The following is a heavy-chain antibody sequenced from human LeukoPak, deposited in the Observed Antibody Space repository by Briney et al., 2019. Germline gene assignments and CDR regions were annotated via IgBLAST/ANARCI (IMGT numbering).Heavy chain of an antibody. Sequence: SETLSLTCSVSGGSISSYYWSWIRQPPGKGLEWIGYIYYSGSTNYNPSLKSRVTISVDTSKNQFSLKLSSVTAADTAVYYCARGHDYGDYVMGYWGQGTLVTVSS. CDR2: IYYSGST. J-gene: IGHJ4*02. V-gene: IGHV4-59*01. CDR3: ARGHDYGDYVMGY. CDR1: GGSISSYY. D-gene: IGHD4-17*01.